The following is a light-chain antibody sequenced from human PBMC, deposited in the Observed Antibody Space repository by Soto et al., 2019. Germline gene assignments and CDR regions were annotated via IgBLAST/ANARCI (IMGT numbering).Light chain of an antibody. Sequence: QSALTQPPSASGSPGQSVTISCTGTSSDDGGYHFVSWYQQHTGKAPKVLIYEVSKRASGVPDRFSGSKSGTTASLTVSGLQAEDEADYFCSSYAGSNNVVFGGGTQLTVL. CDR2: EVS. V-gene: IGLV2-8*01. CDR1: SSDDGGYHF. CDR3: SSYAGSNNVV. J-gene: IGLJ2*01.